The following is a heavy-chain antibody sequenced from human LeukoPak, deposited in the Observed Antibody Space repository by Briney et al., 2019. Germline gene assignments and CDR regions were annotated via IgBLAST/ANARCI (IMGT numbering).Heavy chain of an antibody. J-gene: IGHJ6*02. CDR2: IYYSGST. D-gene: IGHD3-3*01. Sequence: SQTLSLTCTVSGGSISSGDYYWSWIRQPPGKGLEWIGYIYYSGSTYYNPSLKSRDTISADTSKNQFSLKLSSVTAADTAVYYCARGPNLRFLEWLPSYGMDVWGQGTTVTVSS. CDR3: ARGPNLRFLEWLPSYGMDV. V-gene: IGHV4-30-4*01. CDR1: GGSISSGDYY.